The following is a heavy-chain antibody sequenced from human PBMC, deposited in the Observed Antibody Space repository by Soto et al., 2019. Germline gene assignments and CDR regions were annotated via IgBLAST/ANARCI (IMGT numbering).Heavy chain of an antibody. CDR1: GYTFTSYA. J-gene: IGHJ6*03. V-gene: IGHV1-3*01. Sequence: QVQLVQSGAEVKKPGASVKVSCKASGYTFTSYAMHWVRQAPGQRLEWMGWINAGNGNTKYSQKFQGRVTITRDTAASTAYMELSSLRSEDTAVYYCARDLKGDTAMNYYCYMDVWGKGTTVTFSS. D-gene: IGHD5-18*01. CDR3: ARDLKGDTAMNYYCYMDV. CDR2: INAGNGNT.